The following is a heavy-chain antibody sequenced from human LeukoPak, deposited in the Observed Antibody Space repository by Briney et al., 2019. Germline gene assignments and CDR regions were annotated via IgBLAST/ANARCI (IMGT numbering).Heavy chain of an antibody. CDR2: IKQDGSEK. D-gene: IGHD6-19*01. CDR1: GFTFSSYW. V-gene: IGHV3-7*03. CDR3: ARGLGWAGEGDAFDI. J-gene: IGHJ3*02. Sequence: GGSLRLSCAASGFTFSSYWMSWVRQAPGKGLEWVANIKQDGSEKYYVDSVKGRFTISRDNAKNSLYLQMNSLRAEDTAVYYCARGLGWAGEGDAFDIWGQGTMVTVSS.